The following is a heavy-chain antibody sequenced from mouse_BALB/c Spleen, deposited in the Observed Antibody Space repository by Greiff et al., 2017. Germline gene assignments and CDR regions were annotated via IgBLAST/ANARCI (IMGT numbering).Heavy chain of an antibody. CDR2: ISSGGST. V-gene: IGHV5-6-5*01. CDR1: GFTFSSYA. J-gene: IGHJ4*01. Sequence: EVKLVESGGGLVKPGGSLKLSCAASGFTFSSYAMSWVRQTPEKRLEWVASISSGGSTYYPDSVKGRFTISRDNARNLLYLQMSSLRSEDTAMYYCARGDYYGSHYYAMDYWGQGTSVTVSS. D-gene: IGHD1-1*01. CDR3: ARGDYYGSHYYAMDY.